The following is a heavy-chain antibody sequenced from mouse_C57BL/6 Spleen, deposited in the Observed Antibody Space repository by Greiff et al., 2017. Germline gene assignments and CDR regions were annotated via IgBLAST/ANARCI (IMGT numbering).Heavy chain of an antibody. CDR1: GYTFTSYW. CDR2: IDPSDSYT. D-gene: IGHD2-4*01. CDR3: ARVGDYDEGFDY. J-gene: IGHJ2*01. Sequence: QVQLQQSGAELVMPGASVKLSCKASGYTFTSYWMHWVKQRPGQGLEWMGEIDPSDSYTNYNQKFKGKSTLTVDKSSSTAYMQLSSLTSEDSAVYYCARVGDYDEGFDYWGQGTTLTVSS. V-gene: IGHV1-69*01.